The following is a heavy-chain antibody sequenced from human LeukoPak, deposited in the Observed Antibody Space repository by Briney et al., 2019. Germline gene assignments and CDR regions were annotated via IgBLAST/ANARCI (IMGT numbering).Heavy chain of an antibody. V-gene: IGHV1-24*01. CDR3: ATIDGHYDSSGY. CDR1: GCTLTELS. Sequence: GASVKVSCKVSGCTLTELSMHWVRQAPGKGLEWMGGFDPEDGETIYAQKFQGRVTMTEDTSTDTAYMELSSLRSEDTAVYYCATIDGHYDSSGYWGQGTLVIVSS. CDR2: FDPEDGET. J-gene: IGHJ4*02. D-gene: IGHD3-22*01.